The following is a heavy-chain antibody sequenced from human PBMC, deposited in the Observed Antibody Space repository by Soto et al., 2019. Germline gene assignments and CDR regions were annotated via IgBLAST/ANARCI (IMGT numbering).Heavy chain of an antibody. CDR1: GFTFSSYA. CDR3: AKDRIGGYYFDY. J-gene: IGHJ4*02. D-gene: IGHD2-21*01. CDR2: ISGSGGST. Sequence: GGSLRLSCAASGFTFSSYAMSWVRQAPGKGLEWVSAISGSGGSTYYADSVKGRFTISRDNSKNTLYPQMNSLRAEDTAVYYCAKDRIGGYYFDYWGQGTLVTVSS. V-gene: IGHV3-23*01.